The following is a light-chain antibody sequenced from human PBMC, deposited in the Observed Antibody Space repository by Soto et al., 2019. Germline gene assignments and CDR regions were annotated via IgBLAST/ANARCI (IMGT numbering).Light chain of an antibody. Sequence: DIVMTQTPLFSPVTLGQPASISCRSSQSIVHSDGNTSLSWLQQRPGQPPRLLIYKISNRFFGVPDRFSGSGAGTDFTLRISRVEAEDVGMYYCMQVTHFPYTFGQGAKLEI. V-gene: IGKV2-24*01. J-gene: IGKJ2*01. CDR2: KIS. CDR1: QSIVHSDGNTS. CDR3: MQVTHFPYT.